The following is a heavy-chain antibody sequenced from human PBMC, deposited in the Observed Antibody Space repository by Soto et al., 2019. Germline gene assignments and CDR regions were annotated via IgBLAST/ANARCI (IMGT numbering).Heavy chain of an antibody. J-gene: IGHJ6*03. CDR1: GGSISSYY. CDR3: ARGNYYDYIWGSYRRQGYYMDV. CDR2: IYYSGNT. Sequence: SETLSLTCTVSGGSISSYYWSWIRQPPGKGLEWIGYIYYSGNTNYNPSLKSRVTISVDTSKNQFSLKLSSVTAADTAVYYCARGNYYDYIWGSYRRQGYYMDVWGKGTTVTVSS. D-gene: IGHD3-16*02. V-gene: IGHV4-59*01.